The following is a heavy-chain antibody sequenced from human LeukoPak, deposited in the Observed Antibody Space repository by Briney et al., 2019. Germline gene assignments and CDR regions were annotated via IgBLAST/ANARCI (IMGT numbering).Heavy chain of an antibody. V-gene: IGHV3-74*01. J-gene: IGHJ2*01. CDR3: ARAGNYYFDL. CDR1: GFTFSSSW. D-gene: IGHD1-7*01. Sequence: SGGSLRLSCAASGFTFSSSWMHWVRQGPGKGLVWVARMNADGRTITYADSVKGRFTISRDNAKNTLYLQMNSLRTEDAAVYYCARAGNYYFDLWGRGTQVTVSS. CDR2: MNADGRTI.